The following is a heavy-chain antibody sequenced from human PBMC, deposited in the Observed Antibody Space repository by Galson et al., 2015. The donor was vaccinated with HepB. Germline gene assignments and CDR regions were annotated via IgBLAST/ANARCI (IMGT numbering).Heavy chain of an antibody. CDR3: AVTTRTYYFDY. Sequence: SLRLSCAASGFTFSSYGMHWVRQAPGKGLEWVAVISYDGSNKYYADSVKGRFTISRDNSKNTLYLQMNSLRAEDTAVYYCAVTTRTYYFDYWGQGTLVTVSS. D-gene: IGHD3-3*01. J-gene: IGHJ4*02. CDR1: GFTFSSYG. CDR2: ISYDGSNK. V-gene: IGHV3-30*03.